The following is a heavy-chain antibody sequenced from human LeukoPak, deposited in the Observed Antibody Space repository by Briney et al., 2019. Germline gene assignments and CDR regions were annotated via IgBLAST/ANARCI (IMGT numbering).Heavy chain of an antibody. J-gene: IGHJ5*02. D-gene: IGHD5-12*01. CDR3: ARDFLDSGHGDWFDP. V-gene: IGHV3-21*01. CDR1: GFTFSSYS. CDR2: ISSSSSYI. Sequence: GGSLTLSCAASGFTFSSYSMNWVRQAPGKGLEWVSSISSSSSYIYYADSVKGRFTISRDNAKNSLYLQMNSLRAEDTAVYYCARDFLDSGHGDWFDPWGQGTLVTVSS.